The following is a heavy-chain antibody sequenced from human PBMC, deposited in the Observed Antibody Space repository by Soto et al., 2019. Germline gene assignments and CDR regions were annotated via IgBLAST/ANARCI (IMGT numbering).Heavy chain of an antibody. J-gene: IGHJ6*01. Sequence: LGESLKISCKGSGYSFTSYWIGWLRQMPGKGLEWMGIIYPCDSDTRYSPSFQGQVTISADQSISTAYLQWSSLKASDTAMYYCSRKTSIYYYYGMAVWGQGTTVTVSS. D-gene: IGHD3-3*02. V-gene: IGHV5-51*01. CDR1: GYSFTSYW. CDR2: IYPCDSDT. CDR3: SRKTSIYYYYGMAV.